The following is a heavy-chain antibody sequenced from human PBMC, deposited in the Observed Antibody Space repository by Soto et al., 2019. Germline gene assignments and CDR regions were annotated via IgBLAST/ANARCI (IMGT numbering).Heavy chain of an antibody. J-gene: IGHJ2*01. CDR1: GFTFSSYS. CDR3: ARGYPQYIVVVPAAKGGYWYFDL. CDR2: ISSSSSYI. V-gene: IGHV3-21*01. D-gene: IGHD2-2*01. Sequence: PGGSLRLSCAASGFTFSSYSMNWVRQAPGKGLEWVSSISSSSSYIYYADSVKGRFTISRDNAKNSLYLQMNSLRAEDTAVYYCARGYPQYIVVVPAAKGGYWYFDLWGRGTLVT.